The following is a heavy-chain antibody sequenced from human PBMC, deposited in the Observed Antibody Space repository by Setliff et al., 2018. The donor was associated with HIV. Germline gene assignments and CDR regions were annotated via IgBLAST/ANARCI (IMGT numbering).Heavy chain of an antibody. D-gene: IGHD2-15*01. Sequence: GPVKVSCKASGYTFTSYGISWVRQAPGQGLGWMGWISAYNGNTNYAQKLQGRVTMTTDTSTSTAYMELRSLRSDDTAVYYCARVPGSVVVVAAYYYFDYWGQGTLVTVSS. CDR3: ARVPGSVVVVAAYYYFDY. V-gene: IGHV1-18*01. CDR1: GYTFTSYG. CDR2: ISAYNGNT. J-gene: IGHJ4*02.